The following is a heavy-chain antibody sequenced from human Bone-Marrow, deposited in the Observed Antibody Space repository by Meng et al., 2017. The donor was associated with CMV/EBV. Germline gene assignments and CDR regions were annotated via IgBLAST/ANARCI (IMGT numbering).Heavy chain of an antibody. V-gene: IGHV3-30*04. CDR1: GFTFSCYS. CDR3: VRDRGSAIIKAAMVFYFDM. Sequence: GESLKISCAASGFTFSCYSLHWVRHAPGKGLEWVSLISYDGRNKAYADSVKGRFTISRDKSKNMLYLQMNSLRAEDTAVYFCVRDRGSAIIKAAMVFYFDMWGQGPMVTCSS. J-gene: IGHJ4*02. D-gene: IGHD5-18*01. CDR2: ISYDGRNK.